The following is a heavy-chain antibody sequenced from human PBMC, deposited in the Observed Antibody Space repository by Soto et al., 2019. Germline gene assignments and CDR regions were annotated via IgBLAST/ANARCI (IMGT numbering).Heavy chain of an antibody. J-gene: IGHJ6*02. CDR3: ARREDSSGWYLSYYYGMDV. Sequence: QVQLVQSGAEVKKPGASVKVSCKASGYTFTSYGISWVRQAPGQGLEWMGWISAYNGNTNYAQKLQGRVTMTTDTSTSTAYMELRSLRSDDTAVYYCARREDSSGWYLSYYYGMDVWGQGTTVTVSS. D-gene: IGHD6-19*01. CDR1: GYTFTSYG. CDR2: ISAYNGNT. V-gene: IGHV1-18*01.